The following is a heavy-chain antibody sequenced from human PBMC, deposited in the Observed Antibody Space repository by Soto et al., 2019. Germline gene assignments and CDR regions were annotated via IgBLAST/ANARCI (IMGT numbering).Heavy chain of an antibody. CDR2: VYPGDSDT. CDR3: ARFGFSRGWKHGYVLNI. V-gene: IGHV5-51*03. D-gene: IGHD3-10*02. CDR1: GNTFSTYW. J-gene: IGHJ3*02. Sequence: GAEVKKPGESLKISCKDSGNTFSTYWIAWVRQMSGKGLERMGVVYPGDSDTKYSPSFQGHVTISVDKSLNTAYLQWNSLKASDTAIYFCARFGFSRGWKHGYVLNIWGQGTVVIVSS.